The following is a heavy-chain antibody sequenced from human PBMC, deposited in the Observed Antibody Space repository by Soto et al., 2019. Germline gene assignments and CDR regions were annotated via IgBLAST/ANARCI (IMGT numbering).Heavy chain of an antibody. CDR2: IYYSGST. CDR1: GGSISSSSYY. Sequence: QLQLQESGPGLVKPSETLSLTCTVSGGSISSSSYYWGWIRQPPGKGLEWIGCIYYSGSTYYNPSLKSRVTITVDTSKNQFSLKLSSVTAADTAVYYCARHPLESRFLEWLLRGWFDPWGQGTLVTVSS. D-gene: IGHD3-3*01. CDR3: ARHPLESRFLEWLLRGWFDP. J-gene: IGHJ5*02. V-gene: IGHV4-39*01.